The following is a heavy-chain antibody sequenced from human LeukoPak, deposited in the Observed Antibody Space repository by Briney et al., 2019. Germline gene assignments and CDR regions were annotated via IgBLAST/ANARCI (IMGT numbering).Heavy chain of an antibody. J-gene: IGHJ4*02. CDR3: ARARGRWHLLPLDF. Sequence: GGSLRLSCAASGFSFSNFAIHWVRRAPGKGLEWLAVISHDGGTKHYADSVKGRFTISRDNSNNSLSLQVNSLSAEDTAVYYCARARGRWHLLPLDFWGQGTLVTVSS. D-gene: IGHD1-26*01. CDR2: ISHDGGTK. CDR1: GFSFSNFA. V-gene: IGHV3-30*04.